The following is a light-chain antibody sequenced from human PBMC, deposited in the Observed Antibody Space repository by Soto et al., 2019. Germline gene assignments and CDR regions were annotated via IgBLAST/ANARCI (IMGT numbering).Light chain of an antibody. CDR1: QGISNC. CDR2: AAS. CDR3: QQLNSFPIT. J-gene: IGKJ5*01. Sequence: DIQMTQSPSSLSASVADRVTITCRASQGISNCLAWYQQKPGRAPKLLIYAASTLQSGVPSRFSGSGSGTEFTLTITSLQPEDFAAYYCQQLNSFPITFGQGTRLEI. V-gene: IGKV1-9*01.